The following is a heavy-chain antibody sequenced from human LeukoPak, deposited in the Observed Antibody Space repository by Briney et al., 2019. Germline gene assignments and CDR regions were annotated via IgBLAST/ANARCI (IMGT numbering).Heavy chain of an antibody. V-gene: IGHV4-34*01. CDR1: GGSFSGYY. D-gene: IGHD1-26*01. CDR3: ARGVVNLVGATTDFDY. Sequence: KPSETLSLTCAIYGGSFSGYYWSWIRQPPGKGLEWIGEINHSGSTNYNPSLKSRITISVDTPKNQYALKLSSVTAADTAVYYCARGVVNLVGATTDFDYWGQGTLVTVSS. J-gene: IGHJ4*02. CDR2: INHSGST.